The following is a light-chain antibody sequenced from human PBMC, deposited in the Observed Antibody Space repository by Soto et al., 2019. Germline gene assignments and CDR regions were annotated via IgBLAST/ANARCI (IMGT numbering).Light chain of an antibody. CDR2: DAS. Sequence: EIQMSHSLSTVSASVGDRVTITCRASQSISSWLAWYQQKPGKAPKLLIYDASSLESGVPSRFSGSGSGTEFTLTISSLQPDDFATYYCQQYNSYSEAFGQGTKV. CDR1: QSISSW. V-gene: IGKV1-5*01. J-gene: IGKJ1*01. CDR3: QQYNSYSEA.